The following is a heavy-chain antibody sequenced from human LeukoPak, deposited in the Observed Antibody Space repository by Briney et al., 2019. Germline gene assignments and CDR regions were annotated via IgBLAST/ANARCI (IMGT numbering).Heavy chain of an antibody. V-gene: IGHV3-23*01. CDR3: AKDRDWRNKYYYDSSGYDGDY. CDR1: GFTFSSYG. D-gene: IGHD3-22*01. Sequence: GGSLRLSCAASGFTFSSYGMSWVRQAPGKGLEWVSVICRCGGSKYYADSVQGRFTISRDKSKKTVYLQMNSLRAEDTDVYYCAKDRDWRNKYYYDSSGYDGDYWGQGTLVTVSS. J-gene: IGHJ4*02. CDR2: ICRCGGSK.